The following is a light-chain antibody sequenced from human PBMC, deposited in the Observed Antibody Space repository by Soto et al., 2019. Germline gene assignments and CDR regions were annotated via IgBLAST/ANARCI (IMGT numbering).Light chain of an antibody. CDR1: QGIDTY. V-gene: IGKV1-27*01. CDR3: QKYTRAPCT. CDR2: AAS. Sequence: DIQMTQSPSSLSASVGDRVTVTCRASQGIDTYLAWYQQKPGQVPKLLIYAASTLQSGVPSRFSGSGSGTDFTRTISSLQPEDVATYFCQKYTRAPCTFGPGTKVDIK. J-gene: IGKJ3*01.